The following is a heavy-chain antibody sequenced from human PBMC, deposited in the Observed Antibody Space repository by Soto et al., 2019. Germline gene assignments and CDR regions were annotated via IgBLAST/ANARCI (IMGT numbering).Heavy chain of an antibody. CDR1: GFSFPNAW. J-gene: IGHJ6*02. Sequence: PGGSLRLSCAASGFSFPNAWMTWVRQAPGKGLAWVGRITSKTDGGTTDYAAPVKGRFTISRDDSKNTLYLQMNSLKTEDTAVYYCTTDSIAAADPYYYYYGMDVWGQGTTITVSS. V-gene: IGHV3-15*01. CDR3: TTDSIAAADPYYYYYGMDV. CDR2: ITSKTDGGTT. D-gene: IGHD6-13*01.